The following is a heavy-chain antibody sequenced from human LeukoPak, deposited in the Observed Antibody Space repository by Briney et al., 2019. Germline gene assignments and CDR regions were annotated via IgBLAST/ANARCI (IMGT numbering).Heavy chain of an antibody. CDR3: AKRMVGATSYYYYMDV. J-gene: IGHJ6*03. V-gene: IGHV3-23*01. Sequence: QTGGSLRLSCAASGFTFSSYAMSWVRQAPGKGLEWVSAISCSGGSTYYADSVKGRSTISRDNSKNTLYLQMNSLRAEDTAVYYCAKRMVGATSYYYYMDVWGKGTTVTVSS. D-gene: IGHD1-26*01. CDR2: ISCSGGST. CDR1: GFTFSSYA.